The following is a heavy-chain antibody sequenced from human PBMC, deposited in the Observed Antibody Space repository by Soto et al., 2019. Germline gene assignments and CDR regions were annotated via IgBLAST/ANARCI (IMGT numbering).Heavy chain of an antibody. J-gene: IGHJ6*02. CDR2: IRSKAYGGTT. CDR1: GFTFGEYA. CDR3: TRVWQQLVNYYYGMDV. V-gene: IGHV3-49*03. D-gene: IGHD6-13*01. Sequence: GSLRRSCTASGFTFGEYAISWFRQAPGKGLEGGGFIRSKAYGGTTGYAASVKGRFTISRYDSKSIAYLQMNNLKTQDTALYYCTRVWQQLVNYYYGMDVWGQGTTVTVSS.